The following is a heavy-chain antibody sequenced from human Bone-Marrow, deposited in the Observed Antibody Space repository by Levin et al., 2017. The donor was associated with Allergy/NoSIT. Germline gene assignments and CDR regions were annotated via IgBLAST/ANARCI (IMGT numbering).Heavy chain of an antibody. J-gene: IGHJ4*02. CDR2: IIENGVDT. CDR3: AKDYGTPMKIIVRDFFDY. Sequence: PGESLKISCAASGFIFNNYAMSWVRQAPGKGLEWVSGIIENGVDTYYADSVKGRFTISRDNSKNTLYLQMNSLRAEDTAIYYCAKDYGTPMKIIVRDFFDYWGQGTLVTVSS. CDR1: GFIFNNYA. D-gene: IGHD2/OR15-2a*01. V-gene: IGHV3-23*01.